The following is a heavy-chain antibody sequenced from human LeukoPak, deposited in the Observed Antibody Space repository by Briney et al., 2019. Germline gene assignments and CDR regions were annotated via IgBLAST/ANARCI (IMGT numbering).Heavy chain of an antibody. CDR2: MNPNSGNT. Sequence: ASVKVSCKASGYTFTSYDINWVRQATGQGLEWMGWMNPNSGNTGYAQKFQGRVTITRNTSISTAYMELSSLRSEDTAVYYCARVGINYYDSPGFDLWGRGTLVTVSS. J-gene: IGHJ2*01. D-gene: IGHD3-10*01. CDR3: ARVGINYYDSPGFDL. CDR1: GYTFTSYD. V-gene: IGHV1-8*03.